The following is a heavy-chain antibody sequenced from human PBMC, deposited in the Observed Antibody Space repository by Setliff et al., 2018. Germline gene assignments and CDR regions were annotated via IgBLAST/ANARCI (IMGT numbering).Heavy chain of an antibody. Sequence: PSETLPLTCGVYGGSFSGYYWSWIRQPPGKWLEWIGEIIPGGSTNYNPSLKSRVSISVDTSKNQFSLKLSSVTAADTAVYYCARGYYDILTGYYIGYWGQGTLVTVSS. D-gene: IGHD3-9*01. V-gene: IGHV4-34*12. CDR1: GGSFSGYY. J-gene: IGHJ4*02. CDR3: ARGYYDILTGYYIGY. CDR2: IIPGGST.